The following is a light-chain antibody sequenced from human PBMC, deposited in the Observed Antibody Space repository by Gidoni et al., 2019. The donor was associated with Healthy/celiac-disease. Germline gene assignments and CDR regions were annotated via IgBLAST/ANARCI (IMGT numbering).Light chain of an antibody. Sequence: DVQLTQSPSFLSASVGARVTITCRASQYIGSSFAWYQRKSGEAPKFLIYAAATLQSGVPSRFSGSGSGTEFTLTISSLQAEDFATYYCQQLYISPPTFGGGTKVEIK. CDR1: QYIGSS. V-gene: IGKV1-9*01. J-gene: IGKJ4*01. CDR3: QQLYISPPT. CDR2: AAA.